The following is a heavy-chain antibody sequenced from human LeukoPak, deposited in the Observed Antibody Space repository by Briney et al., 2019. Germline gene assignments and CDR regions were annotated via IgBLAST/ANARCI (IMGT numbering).Heavy chain of an antibody. CDR2: IIPIFGTA. J-gene: IGHJ4*02. Sequence: SVKVSCKASGGTFSSYAISWVRQAPGQGLEWMGRIIPIFGTANYAQKFQGRVTITTDESTSTAYMELSSLRSEDTAVYHCARDNRITMIGLDYWGQGTLVTVSS. CDR1: GGTFSSYA. CDR3: ARDNRITMIGLDY. V-gene: IGHV1-69*05. D-gene: IGHD3-22*01.